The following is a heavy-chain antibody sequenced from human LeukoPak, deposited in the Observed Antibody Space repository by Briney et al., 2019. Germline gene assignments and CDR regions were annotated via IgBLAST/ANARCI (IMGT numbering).Heavy chain of an antibody. CDR1: GGSISSYY. V-gene: IGHV4-59*08. J-gene: IGHJ4*02. D-gene: IGHD3-22*01. CDR3: ARLIYSSGYCHDYHFAY. CDR2: IYYSGSA. Sequence: PSEALSLTCAVSGGSISSYYWSWIRQPPGKGLEWIGYIYYSGSANYNPSLKSRVTISVDTSKNQFSLKLSSVTAEDTAVYYSARLIYSSGYCHDYHFAYWGQGTMVTVSS.